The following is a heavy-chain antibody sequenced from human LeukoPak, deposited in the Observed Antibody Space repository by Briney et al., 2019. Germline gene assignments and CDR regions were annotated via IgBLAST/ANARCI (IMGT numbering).Heavy chain of an antibody. V-gene: IGHV3-23*01. D-gene: IGHD3-22*01. CDR3: ANIRAVLREDDVGDYYGPAAYFQD. J-gene: IGHJ1*01. CDR2: ISGSGGST. CDR1: GFTFSSYA. Sequence: GGSLRLSCAASGFTFSSYAMSWVRQAPGKGLEWVSAISGSGGSTYYADSVKGRFTISRDNSKNTLYLQMNSLRAADTAVYFCANIRAVLREDDVGDYYGPAAYFQDWGPGTLVTVSS.